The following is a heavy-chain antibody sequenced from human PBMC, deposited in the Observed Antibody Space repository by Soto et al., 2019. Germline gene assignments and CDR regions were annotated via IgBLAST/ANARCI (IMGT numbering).Heavy chain of an antibody. CDR2: MNPNSGNT. Sequence: QVQLVQSGAEVKKPGASVKVSCKASGYTFTSYDINWVRQATGQGLEWMGWMNPNSGNTGYAQKFQGRVTMTSNTSISTAYMELSSLRSEDMSVYYCARGGRVHAKRSFDYWCQGTLVTVSS. J-gene: IGHJ4*02. D-gene: IGHD2-15*01. V-gene: IGHV1-8*01. CDR1: GYTFTSYD. CDR3: ARGGRVHAKRSFDY.